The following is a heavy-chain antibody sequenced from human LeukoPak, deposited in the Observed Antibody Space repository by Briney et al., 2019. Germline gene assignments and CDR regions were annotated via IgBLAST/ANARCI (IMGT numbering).Heavy chain of an antibody. CDR3: ARGGTLPRGVTSRIYYYYYYMDV. Sequence: ASVKVSCKASGGTFSSYAISWVRQAPGQGLEWMGGIIPIFGTANYAQKFQGRVTITADESTSTAYMELSSLRSEDTAVYYCARGGTLPRGVTSRIYYYYYYMDVWGKGTTVTVSS. V-gene: IGHV1-69*13. D-gene: IGHD2-21*02. CDR2: IIPIFGTA. J-gene: IGHJ6*03. CDR1: GGTFSSYA.